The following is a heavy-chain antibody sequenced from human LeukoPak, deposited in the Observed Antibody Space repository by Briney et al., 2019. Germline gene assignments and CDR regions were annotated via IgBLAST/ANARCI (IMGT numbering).Heavy chain of an antibody. V-gene: IGHV1-46*01. J-gene: IGHJ4*02. D-gene: IGHD6-6*01. CDR3: ARVVAWFEYSSSETFDY. Sequence: ASVKVSFKASGYTFTSYYMHWVRQAPGQGLEWMGIINPSGGSTSYAQKFQGRVTMTRDTSTSTVYMELSSLRSEDTAVYYCARVVAWFEYSSSETFDYWGQGTLVTVSS. CDR1: GYTFTSYY. CDR2: INPSGGST.